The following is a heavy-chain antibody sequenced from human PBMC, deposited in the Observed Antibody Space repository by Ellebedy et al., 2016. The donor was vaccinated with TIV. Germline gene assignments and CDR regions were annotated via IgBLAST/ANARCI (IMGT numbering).Heavy chain of an antibody. CDR2: IYYSGST. D-gene: IGHD4-17*01. J-gene: IGHJ6*02. CDR1: GGSISSSSYY. V-gene: IGHV4-39*07. CDR3: ARVGIRYGDYYYGMDV. Sequence: MPSETLSLTCTVSGGSISSSSYYWGWIRQPPGKGLEWIGSIYYSGSTYYNPSLKSRVTISVDTSKNQFSLKLSSVTAADTAVYYCARVGIRYGDYYYGMDVWGQGTTVTVSS.